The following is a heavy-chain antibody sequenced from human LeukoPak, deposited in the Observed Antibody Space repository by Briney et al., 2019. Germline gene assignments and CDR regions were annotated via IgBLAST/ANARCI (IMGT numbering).Heavy chain of an antibody. Sequence: SVKVSCKASGGTFSSYAISWVRQAPGQGLEWMGRIIPILGIANYAQKFQGRVTITADKSTSTAYMELSSLRSEDTAVYYCARVRIGEQQLVRVPTSSPEDWGQGTLVTVSS. CDR1: GGTFSSYA. CDR3: ARVRIGEQQLVRVPTSSPED. CDR2: IIPILGIA. V-gene: IGHV1-69*04. J-gene: IGHJ4*02. D-gene: IGHD6-6*01.